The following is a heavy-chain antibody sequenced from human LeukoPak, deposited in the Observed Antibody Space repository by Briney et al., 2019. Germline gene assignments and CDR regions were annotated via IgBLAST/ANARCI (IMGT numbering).Heavy chain of an antibody. Sequence: GGSLRLSCAASGFTFSSYWMNWVRQAPGKGLEWVANINQDGSAQNYVDSVKGRFTFSRDNAMNSLFLQMTSLRGEDAAVYYCAKPSGSYDYFDSWGQGTRVTVSS. D-gene: IGHD1-26*01. CDR3: AKPSGSYDYFDS. J-gene: IGHJ4*02. V-gene: IGHV3-7*01. CDR2: INQDGSAQ. CDR1: GFTFSSYW.